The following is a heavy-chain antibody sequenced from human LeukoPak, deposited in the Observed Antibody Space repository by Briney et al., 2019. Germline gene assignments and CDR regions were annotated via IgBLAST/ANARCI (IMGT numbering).Heavy chain of an antibody. Sequence: SETLSLTCTVSGDSISSGDYYWSWARQHPGKGLEWIGYINYSGTTYYNPSLTSRVTISVDTSKNQFSLKLSSVTAADTAVYYCARTYCRGGTCYSWGYWGQGTLVTVSP. CDR3: ARTYCRGGTCYSWGY. V-gene: IGHV4-31*03. D-gene: IGHD2-15*01. J-gene: IGHJ4*02. CDR2: INYSGTT. CDR1: GDSISSGDYY.